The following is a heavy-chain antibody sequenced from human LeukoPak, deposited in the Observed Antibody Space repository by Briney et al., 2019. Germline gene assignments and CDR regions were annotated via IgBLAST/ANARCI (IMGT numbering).Heavy chain of an antibody. CDR1: GGSISSSSYY. D-gene: IGHD5-12*01. CDR2: IYYSGST. V-gene: IGHV4-39*01. CDR3: ARRWNGATIRVFDY. J-gene: IGHJ4*02. Sequence: SETLSLTCTVSGGSISSSSYYWGWIRQPPGKGLEWIGSIYYSGSTYYNPSLKSRVTISVDTSKNQLSLKLSSVTAADTAVYYCARRWNGATIRVFDYWGQGTLVTVSS.